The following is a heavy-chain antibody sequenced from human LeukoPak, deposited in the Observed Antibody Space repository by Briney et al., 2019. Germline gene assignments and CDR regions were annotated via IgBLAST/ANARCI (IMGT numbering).Heavy chain of an antibody. D-gene: IGHD1-14*01. J-gene: IGHJ6*02. Sequence: PSETLSLTCTVSGGSISSYYWSWIRQPPGKGLEWIGYIYYSGSTNYNPSLKSRVTISVDTSKNQFSLELSSVTAADTAVYYCARARTDYYYYYGMDVWGQGTTVTVSS. CDR2: IYYSGST. CDR3: ARARTDYYYYYGMDV. V-gene: IGHV4-59*01. CDR1: GGSISSYY.